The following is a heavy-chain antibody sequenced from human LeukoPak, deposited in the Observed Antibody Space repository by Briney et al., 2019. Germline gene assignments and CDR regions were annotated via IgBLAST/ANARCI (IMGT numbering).Heavy chain of an antibody. J-gene: IGHJ4*02. V-gene: IGHV1-2*02. D-gene: IGHD3-22*01. CDR1: GYTFTGYY. CDR3: ARPHSIYDSSGYYPFDY. Sequence: ASVKVSCKASGYTFTGYYMHWVRQAPGQGLEWMGWVNPNSGGTNYAQKFQGRVTMTRDTSISTAYMELSRLRSDDTAVYYCARPHSIYDSSGYYPFDYWGQGTLVTVSS. CDR2: VNPNSGGT.